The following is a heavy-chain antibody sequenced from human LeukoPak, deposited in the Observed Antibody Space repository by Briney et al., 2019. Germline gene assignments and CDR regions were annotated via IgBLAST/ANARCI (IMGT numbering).Heavy chain of an antibody. CDR2: IRYDGSKK. J-gene: IGHJ3*02. V-gene: IGHV3-30*02. D-gene: IGHD3-22*01. CDR3: ARTSYDSSGYDAFDI. Sequence: GGSLRLSCAASGFTFSSYWMSWVRQAPGKGLEWVAFIRYDGSKKYYADSVKGRFTISRDNSKNTLYLQMNSLRAEDTAVYYCARTSYDSSGYDAFDIWGQGTMVTVSS. CDR1: GFTFSSYW.